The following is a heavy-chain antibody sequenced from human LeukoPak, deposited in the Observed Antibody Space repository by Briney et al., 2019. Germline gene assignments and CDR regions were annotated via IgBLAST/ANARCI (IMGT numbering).Heavy chain of an antibody. J-gene: IGHJ4*02. Sequence: GGSLRLSCAASGFTFSSYWMHWVRQAPEKGLVWVSRINSDGSSTSYADSVKCRFTISRDNAKNTLYLQMNSLRAEDTAVYYCARVRRIAVAPFDYWGQGTLVTVSS. CDR1: GFTFSSYW. V-gene: IGHV3-74*01. CDR2: INSDGSST. D-gene: IGHD6-19*01. CDR3: ARVRRIAVAPFDY.